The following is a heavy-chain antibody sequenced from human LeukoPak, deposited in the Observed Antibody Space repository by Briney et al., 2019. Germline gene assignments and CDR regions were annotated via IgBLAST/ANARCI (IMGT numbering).Heavy chain of an antibody. D-gene: IGHD3-16*01. CDR3: ALSRLYYYYGMDV. J-gene: IGHJ6*02. CDR1: GYSFTSYW. CDR2: IYPGDSDT. V-gene: IGHV5-51*01. Sequence: GESLKISCKGSGYSFTSYWIGWARQMPGKGLEWMGIIYPGDSDTRYSPSFQGQVTISADKSISTAYLQWSSLKASDTAMYYRALSRLYYYYGMDVWGQGTTVTASS.